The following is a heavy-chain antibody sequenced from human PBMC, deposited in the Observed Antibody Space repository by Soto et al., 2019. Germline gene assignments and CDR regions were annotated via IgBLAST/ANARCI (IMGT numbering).Heavy chain of an antibody. Sequence: PGESLKISCKGSGYSFTSYWIGWVRQIPGKGLEWMGIIYPGDSDTRYSPSFQGQVTISADKSISTAYLQWSSLKASDTAMYYCARLPPITYYYDSSGSPDAFDIWGQGTMVTVSS. CDR1: GYSFTSYW. CDR3: ARLPPITYYYDSSGSPDAFDI. V-gene: IGHV5-51*01. CDR2: IYPGDSDT. D-gene: IGHD3-22*01. J-gene: IGHJ3*02.